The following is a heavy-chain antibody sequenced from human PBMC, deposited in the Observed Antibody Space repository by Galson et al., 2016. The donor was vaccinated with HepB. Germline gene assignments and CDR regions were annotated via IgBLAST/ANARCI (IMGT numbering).Heavy chain of an antibody. Sequence: SETLSLTCTVSGGSISSTNYYWGWIRQPPGKGPEWIGSISHNVSTYYNPSLESRVTISVDTSKKQISLKVNSVTAADTAVYYCARHVYFWSDSDGDAFDIWGPGTMVSV. CDR2: ISHNVST. J-gene: IGHJ3*02. D-gene: IGHD3-3*01. V-gene: IGHV4-39*01. CDR1: GGSISSTNYY. CDR3: ARHVYFWSDSDGDAFDI.